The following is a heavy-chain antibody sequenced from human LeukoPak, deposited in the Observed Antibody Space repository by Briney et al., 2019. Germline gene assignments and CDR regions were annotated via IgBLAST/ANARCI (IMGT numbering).Heavy chain of an antibody. D-gene: IGHD3-16*01. J-gene: IGHJ3*02. CDR2: ISSSSATI. Sequence: GGSLRLSCAASGFTFSSYNMNWVRQAPGRGREWVSYISSSSATIYYADSVKGRFTISRHNAKNSLYLQMNSLRAEDTAVYYCAVMMDAFDIWGQGTMVTASS. CDR1: GFTFSSYN. CDR3: AVMMDAFDI. V-gene: IGHV3-48*01.